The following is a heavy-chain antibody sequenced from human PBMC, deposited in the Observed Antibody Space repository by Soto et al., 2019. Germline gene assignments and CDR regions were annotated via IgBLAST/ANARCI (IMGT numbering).Heavy chain of an antibody. J-gene: IGHJ4*02. V-gene: IGHV1-2*04. Sequence: ASVKVSCKASGYTFTGYYMHWVRQAPGQGLEWMGWINPNSGGTNYAQKFQGWVTMTRDTSISTAYMELSRLRSDDTAVYYCARAYYGDDGNFDYWAQGTLVPVS. D-gene: IGHD4-17*01. CDR2: INPNSGGT. CDR3: ARAYYGDDGNFDY. CDR1: GYTFTGYY.